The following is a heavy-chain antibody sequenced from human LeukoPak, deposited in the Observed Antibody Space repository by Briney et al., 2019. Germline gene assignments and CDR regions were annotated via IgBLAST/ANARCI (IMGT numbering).Heavy chain of an antibody. CDR2: IYPGDSDT. CDR1: GSCFTSYW. CDR3: ARTMTTEVTWCDP. D-gene: IGHD4-4*01. V-gene: IGHV5-51*01. Sequence: GEPLQISCQGSGSCFTSYWIGWAGQLHGKGLEWMGIIYPGDSDTRFSPFFQGQVTFSADKSISTAYLQWSSLKASATAMYYCARTMTTEVTWCDPWGQGTLVTVSS. J-gene: IGHJ5*02.